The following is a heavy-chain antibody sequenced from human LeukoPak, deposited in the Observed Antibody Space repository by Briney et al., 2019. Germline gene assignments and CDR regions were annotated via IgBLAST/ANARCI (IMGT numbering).Heavy chain of an antibody. CDR1: GFSFGDYS. J-gene: IGHJ4*02. CDR2: ISSSSGYI. Sequence: GGSLRLSCAASGFSFGDYSMSWVRQAPGKGLERVSSISSSSGYIYYADSVKGRFTISRDNAKNSLYLQMNSLRAEDTALYYCASLDYYYDSSGYYLDFWGQGTLATVSS. D-gene: IGHD3-22*01. CDR3: ASLDYYYDSSGYYLDF. V-gene: IGHV3-21*01.